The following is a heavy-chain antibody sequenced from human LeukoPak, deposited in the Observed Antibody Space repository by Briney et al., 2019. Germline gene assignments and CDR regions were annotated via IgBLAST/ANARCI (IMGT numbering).Heavy chain of an antibody. CDR2: IYYSGST. Sequence: SQTLSLTCAVSGGSISSGGYSWSWIRQPPGKGLEWIGYIYYSGSTNYNPSLKSRVTISVDTSKNQFSLKLSSVTAADTAVYYCASRRWGSFDYWGQGTLVTVSS. J-gene: IGHJ4*02. V-gene: IGHV4-61*08. CDR1: GGSISSGGYS. CDR3: ASRRWGSFDY. D-gene: IGHD3-16*01.